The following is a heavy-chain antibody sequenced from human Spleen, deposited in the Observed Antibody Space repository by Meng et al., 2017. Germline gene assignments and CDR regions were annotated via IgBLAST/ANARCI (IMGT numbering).Heavy chain of an antibody. J-gene: IGHJ4*02. Sequence: QVHVPQWGAGLLKPSETLSLTCAVYVGSLNNYFWSWMRQPPGKGLEWIGEIKSGVYSNYNPSLKSRVTISVDTSKKQDSLKLTSVTAADTALYYCARRVHDGSGHHYFDYWGQGTLVTVSS. V-gene: IGHV4-34*01. CDR3: ARRVHDGSGHHYFDY. CDR1: VGSLNNYF. D-gene: IGHD3-22*01. CDR2: IKSGVYS.